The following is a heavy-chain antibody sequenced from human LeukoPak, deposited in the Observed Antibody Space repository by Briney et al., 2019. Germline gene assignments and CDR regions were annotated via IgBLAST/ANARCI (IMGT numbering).Heavy chain of an antibody. CDR1: GYSFTNYA. CDR2: INAGNGDT. J-gene: IGHJ4*02. Sequence: ASVKVSCKASGYSFTNYAMHWVRQAPGQRLEWMGWINAGNGDTKYSQNFQGRVTITRDKSASTAYMELSSLRSEDTAVYYCARFPIYGSGSPTYYFDYWGQGTLVTVSS. V-gene: IGHV1-3*01. D-gene: IGHD3-10*01. CDR3: ARFPIYGSGSPTYYFDY.